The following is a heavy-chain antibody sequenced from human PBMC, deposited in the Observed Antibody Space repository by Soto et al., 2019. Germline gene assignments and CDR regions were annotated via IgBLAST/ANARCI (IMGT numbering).Heavy chain of an antibody. Sequence: EVQLVESGGGLVPPGRSLRLSCAASGFTFDIFGMHWIRQAPGKGLEWVAGISWNNGGIAYADSVKGRFTISRDNTKNSPFLQLNSLRTEDTAFYYCTKERAGTTFVFDSWGLGTLVTVSS. J-gene: IGHJ4*02. CDR2: ISWNNGGI. V-gene: IGHV3-9*01. CDR1: GFTFDIFG. D-gene: IGHD1-1*01. CDR3: TKERAGTTFVFDS.